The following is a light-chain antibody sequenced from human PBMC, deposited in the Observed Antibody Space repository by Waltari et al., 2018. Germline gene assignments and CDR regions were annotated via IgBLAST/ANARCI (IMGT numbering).Light chain of an antibody. J-gene: IGKJ4*01. Sequence: IQLTQSPSSLSASVGDRVTITFRPSQGISSYLAWYQQKPGKAPKLLIYAASTLQYGVPSRFSGSGYGTDFTLTINSLQPEDFATYYCQQLISYPLTFGGGTRVEI. CDR2: AAS. CDR3: QQLISYPLT. V-gene: IGKV1-9*01. CDR1: QGISSY.